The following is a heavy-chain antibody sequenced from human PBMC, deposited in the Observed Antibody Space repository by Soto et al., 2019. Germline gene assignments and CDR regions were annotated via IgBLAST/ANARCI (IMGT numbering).Heavy chain of an antibody. J-gene: IGHJ6*02. CDR2: IVVGSGNT. D-gene: IGHD3-10*01. CDR1: GFTFTSSA. Sequence: SVKVSCKASGFTFTSSAMQWVRQARGQRLEWIGWIVVGSGNTNYAQKFQERVTITRDMSTSTAYMELSSLRSEDTAVYYCAAGRSGSYFKMDVWGQGTTVTSP. V-gene: IGHV1-58*02. CDR3: AAGRSGSYFKMDV.